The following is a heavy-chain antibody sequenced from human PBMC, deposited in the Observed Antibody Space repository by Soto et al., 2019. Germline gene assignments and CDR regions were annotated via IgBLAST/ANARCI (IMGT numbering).Heavy chain of an antibody. D-gene: IGHD1-26*01. Sequence: GGSLRLSCAASGFIFENFGMSWVRQAPGKGLEWISSISRSGFKKYYADSVKGRFTISRDNSKSTVYLELNNLSAEDTAVYHCAKNQGVELVPLATVDWFDPWGQGSAVTVSS. J-gene: IGHJ5*02. CDR1: GFIFENFG. CDR3: AKNQGVELVPLATVDWFDP. V-gene: IGHV3-23*01. CDR2: ISRSGFKK.